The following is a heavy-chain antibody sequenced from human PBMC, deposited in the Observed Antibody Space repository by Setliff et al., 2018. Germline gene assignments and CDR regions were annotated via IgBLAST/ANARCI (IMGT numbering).Heavy chain of an antibody. Sequence: GGSLRLSCAASAFTFSGYAMHWVRQAPGKGLEWVAFISYDGSNRYYADPVMGRFTISRDNAKNTLYLQMNSLRAEDTAVYYCGRDLTGQDDYWGRGTLVTVSS. CDR1: AFTFSGYA. CDR3: GRDLTGQDDY. D-gene: IGHD3-9*01. J-gene: IGHJ4*02. CDR2: ISYDGSNR. V-gene: IGHV3-33*05.